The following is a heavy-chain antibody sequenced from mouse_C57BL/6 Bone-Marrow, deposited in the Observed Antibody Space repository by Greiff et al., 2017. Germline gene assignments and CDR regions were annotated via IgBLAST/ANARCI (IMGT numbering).Heavy chain of an antibody. CDR3: ARRWLLRGDYFDY. CDR2: IIPNNGGT. CDR1: GYTFTDYN. V-gene: IGHV1-18*01. D-gene: IGHD2-3*01. Sequence: VQLKESGAELMKPGASVKIPCKASGYTFTDYNMDWVKQSHGKSLEWIGDIIPNNGGTIYNQKFKGKATLTVDKSSSTAYMELRSLTSEDTAVYYCARRWLLRGDYFDYWGQGTTLTVSS. J-gene: IGHJ2*01.